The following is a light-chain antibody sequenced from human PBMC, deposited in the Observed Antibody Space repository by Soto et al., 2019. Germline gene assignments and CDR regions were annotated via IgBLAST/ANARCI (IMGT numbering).Light chain of an antibody. CDR3: NPYTGGNTWM. V-gene: IGLV2-14*01. Sequence: QSVLTQPASVSGSPGPSITISCTGTSSDIGTYNYVSWYQQHPGRAPRLIISEVSNRPSGVSKRFSGSKSGNTASLTISGLQAEDGADYYCNPYTGGNTWMFGGGTTVAVL. CDR1: SSDIGTYNY. J-gene: IGLJ3*02. CDR2: EVS.